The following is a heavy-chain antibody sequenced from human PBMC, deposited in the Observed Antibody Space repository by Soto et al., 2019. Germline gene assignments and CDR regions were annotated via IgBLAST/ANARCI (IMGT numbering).Heavy chain of an antibody. CDR1: GCSFISYW. Sequence: PGESLKISCKGSGCSFISYWISWVRQMPGKGLEWMGRIDPSDSYTNYSPSFQGHVTISADKSISTAYLQWSSLKASDTAMYYCARSSNGVGDVTGDAFDIWGQGTMVTVSS. J-gene: IGHJ3*02. V-gene: IGHV5-10-1*01. CDR2: IDPSDSYT. D-gene: IGHD1-26*01. CDR3: ARSSNGVGDVTGDAFDI.